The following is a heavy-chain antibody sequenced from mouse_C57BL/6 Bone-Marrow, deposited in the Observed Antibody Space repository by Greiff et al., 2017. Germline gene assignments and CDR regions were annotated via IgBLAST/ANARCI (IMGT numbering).Heavy chain of an antibody. V-gene: IGHV3-3*01. Sequence: EVLLVESGPSLVRPSQTLSLTCTVTGFSINSDCYWIWIRQFPGNKLEYIGYTFYSGITYYNPSLESRTYITRDTSKNQFSLKFSSVTTEDTATYYCAGDPGYGSSYWYFDVWGTGTTVTVSS. CDR2: TFYSGIT. CDR3: AGDPGYGSSYWYFDV. D-gene: IGHD1-1*01. J-gene: IGHJ1*03. CDR1: GFSINSDCY.